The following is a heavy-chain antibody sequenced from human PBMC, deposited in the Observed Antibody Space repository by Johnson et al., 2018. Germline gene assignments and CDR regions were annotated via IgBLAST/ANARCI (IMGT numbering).Heavy chain of an antibody. CDR2: ITWAGEAT. J-gene: IGHJ3*02. CDR1: GFMFSVHT. CDR3: AKCHIVVVTDIQLDAFDI. D-gene: IGHD2-21*02. Sequence: VQLQESGGDLVQPGGSLRLSCTASGFMFSVHTMAWVRQAPGKGLEWVSSITWAGEATFYADSVKGRFTISRDDSENTLRLQMNDVTVEDTAVNYCAKCHIVVVTDIQLDAFDIWGQVTSVTVSS. V-gene: IGHV3-23*01.